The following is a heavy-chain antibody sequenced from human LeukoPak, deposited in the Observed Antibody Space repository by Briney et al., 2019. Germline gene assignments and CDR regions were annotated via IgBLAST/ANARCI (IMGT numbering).Heavy chain of an antibody. CDR2: INPNSGGT. CDR1: GYTFTGYY. Sequence: GASVKVSCKASGYTFTGYYMHWVRQAPGQGLEWMGWINPNSGGTNYAQKFQGRVTMTRDTSISTAYMELSRLRSDDTAVYYCARVAYNWSYGHWFDPWGQGTLVTVSS. D-gene: IGHD1-7*01. CDR3: ARVAYNWSYGHWFDP. V-gene: IGHV1-2*02. J-gene: IGHJ5*02.